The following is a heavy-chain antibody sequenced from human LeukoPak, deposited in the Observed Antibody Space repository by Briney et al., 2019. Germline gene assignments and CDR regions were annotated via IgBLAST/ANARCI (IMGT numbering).Heavy chain of an antibody. CDR2: IIPIFGTA. V-gene: IGHV1-69*01. J-gene: IGHJ4*02. CDR3: ARCIAAAGMGYY. D-gene: IGHD6-13*01. Sequence: SVKVSCKASGGTFSSYAISWVRQAPGQGLGWMGGIIPIFGTANYAQKFQGRVTITADESTSIAYMELSSLRSEDTAVYYCARCIAAAGMGYYWGQGTLVTVSS. CDR1: GGTFSSYA.